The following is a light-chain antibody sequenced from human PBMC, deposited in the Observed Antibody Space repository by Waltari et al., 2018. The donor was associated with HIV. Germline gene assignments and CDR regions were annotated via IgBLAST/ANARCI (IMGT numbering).Light chain of an antibody. CDR2: DVS. CDR1: SSDVGGYNY. CDR3: CSYAGSYTGV. J-gene: IGLJ2*01. V-gene: IGLV2-11*01. Sequence: QSALTQPRSVSGSPGQSVTISCTGTSSDVGGYNYVSWYQQHPGQAPKLMIYDVSKWPSGVPDRFSGSKSVNTAFLTISGLQADDEADYYCCSYAGSYTGVFGGGTKLTVL.